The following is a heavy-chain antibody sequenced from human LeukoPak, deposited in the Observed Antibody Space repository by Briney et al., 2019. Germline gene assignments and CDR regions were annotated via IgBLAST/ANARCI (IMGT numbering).Heavy chain of an antibody. Sequence: SETLSLTCTVSGGSISSHYWSWIRQPPGKGLKWIGYIYYSGSTNYNPSLKSRVTISVVTSKNQFSLKLSSVTAADTAVYYCARVRRYCSSTSCYSRYYFDYWGQGTLVTVSS. V-gene: IGHV4-59*11. CDR2: IYYSGST. CDR3: ARVRRYCSSTSCYSRYYFDY. J-gene: IGHJ4*02. D-gene: IGHD2-2*01. CDR1: GGSISSHY.